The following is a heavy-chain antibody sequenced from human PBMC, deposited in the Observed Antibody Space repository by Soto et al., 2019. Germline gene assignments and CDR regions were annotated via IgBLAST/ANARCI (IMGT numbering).Heavy chain of an antibody. D-gene: IGHD4-17*01. CDR2: IWYDGSNK. V-gene: IGHV3-33*01. J-gene: IGHJ6*02. CDR1: GFTFSSYG. CDR3: ARDRMPDCGALKRNYYYYGMDV. Sequence: QVQLVESGGGVVQPGRSLRLSCAASGFTFSSYGMHWVRQAPGKGLEWVAVIWYDGSNKYYADSVKGRFTISRDNSKNTLYLQMNSLRAEDTAVYYCARDRMPDCGALKRNYYYYGMDVWGQGTTVTVSS.